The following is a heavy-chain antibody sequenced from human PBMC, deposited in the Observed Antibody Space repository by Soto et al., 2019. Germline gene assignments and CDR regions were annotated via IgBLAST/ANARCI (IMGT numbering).Heavy chain of an antibody. D-gene: IGHD1-26*01. Sequence: GGSLRLSCAASGFTFSSYAMHWVRQAPGKGLEWVAVISYDGSNKYYADSVKGRFTISRDNSKNTLYLQMNSLRAEDTAVYYCARDNRELLRSYYFDYWGQGTLVTVSS. CDR1: GFTFSSYA. J-gene: IGHJ4*02. CDR3: ARDNRELLRSYYFDY. V-gene: IGHV3-30-3*01. CDR2: ISYDGSNK.